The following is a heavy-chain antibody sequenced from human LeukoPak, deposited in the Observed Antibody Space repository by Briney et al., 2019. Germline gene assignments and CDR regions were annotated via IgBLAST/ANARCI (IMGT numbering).Heavy chain of an antibody. CDR2: IGGSGGST. V-gene: IGHV3-23*01. Sequence: GGSLTLFCALSGFTFSSYAMSWARHAPGGGLEWVSAIGGSGGSTYYADSVKGRFTISRDNSKNTLYLQMNSLRAEDTAVYYCANGPDCSSTSCYWSYFDYWGQGTLVTVSS. D-gene: IGHD2-2*01. CDR3: ANGPDCSSTSCYWSYFDY. J-gene: IGHJ4*02. CDR1: GFTFSSYA.